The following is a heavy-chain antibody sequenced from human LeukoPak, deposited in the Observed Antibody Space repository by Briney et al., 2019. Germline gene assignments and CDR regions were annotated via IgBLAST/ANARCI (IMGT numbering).Heavy chain of an antibody. Sequence: ASVKVSCKASGYTFTGYYMHWVRQAPGQGLEWMGWIKSNSGGANYAQKFQGRVTMTRDTSISTAYMELSRLRSDDTAVYYCAKSHRIAVAGNVDYWGQGTLVTVSS. CDR2: IKSNSGGA. V-gene: IGHV1-2*02. D-gene: IGHD6-19*01. CDR1: GYTFTGYY. CDR3: AKSHRIAVAGNVDY. J-gene: IGHJ4*02.